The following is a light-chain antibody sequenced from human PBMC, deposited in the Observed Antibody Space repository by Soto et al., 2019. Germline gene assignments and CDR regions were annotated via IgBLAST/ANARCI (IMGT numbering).Light chain of an antibody. CDR3: QQYGSSPPYT. V-gene: IGKV3-20*01. CDR1: QSVSSSY. Sequence: EIVLTQSPGTLSLSPGERATLSCRASQSVSSSYLVWYQQKPGQAPRLLIYGASSRATGIPDRFSGSGSGTDFTLTISRLEPEDFAGYYCQQYGSSPPYTFGQGTKLEIK. J-gene: IGKJ2*01. CDR2: GAS.